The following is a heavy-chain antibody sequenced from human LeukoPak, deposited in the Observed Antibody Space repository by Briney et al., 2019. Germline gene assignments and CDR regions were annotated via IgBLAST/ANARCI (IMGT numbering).Heavy chain of an antibody. CDR1: GFTSSSYG. CDR3: ARDVAAAGNDNWFDP. D-gene: IGHD6-13*01. J-gene: IGHJ5*02. CDR2: IWYDGSNK. V-gene: IGHV3-33*01. Sequence: GGSLRLSCAASGFTSSSYGMHWVRQAPGKGLEWVAVIWYDGSNKYYADSVKGRFTISRDNSKNTLYLQMNSLRAENTAVYYCARDVAAAGNDNWFDPWGQGTLVTVSS.